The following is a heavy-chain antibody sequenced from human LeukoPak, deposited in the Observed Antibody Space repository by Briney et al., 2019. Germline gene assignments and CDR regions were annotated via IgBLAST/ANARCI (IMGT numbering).Heavy chain of an antibody. CDR2: IRSKANSYAT. J-gene: IGHJ4*02. Sequence: PGGSLRLSCAASGFTFSGSAMHWVRQASGKGLEWVGRIRSKANSYATSYAASVKGRFTISRDDSKNTAYLQMNSLKTEDTAVYYCTGGLSSSGLYFDYWGQGTLVTVSS. V-gene: IGHV3-73*01. CDR3: TGGLSSSGLYFDY. D-gene: IGHD6-6*01. CDR1: GFTFSGSA.